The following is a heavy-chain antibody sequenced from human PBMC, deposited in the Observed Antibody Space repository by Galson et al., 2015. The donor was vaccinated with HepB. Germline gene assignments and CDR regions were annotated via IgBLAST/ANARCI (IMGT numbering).Heavy chain of an antibody. D-gene: IGHD2-2*02. Sequence: SVKASCKASGGTFSSYAISWVRQAPGQGLEWMGGIIPIFGTANYAQKFQGRVTITADESTSTAYMELSSLRSEDTAMYYCARERDIVVVPAAIPVNNWYFDLWGRGTLVTVSS. CDR1: GGTFSSYA. V-gene: IGHV1-69*13. CDR3: ARERDIVVVPAAIPVNNWYFDL. CDR2: IIPIFGTA. J-gene: IGHJ2*01.